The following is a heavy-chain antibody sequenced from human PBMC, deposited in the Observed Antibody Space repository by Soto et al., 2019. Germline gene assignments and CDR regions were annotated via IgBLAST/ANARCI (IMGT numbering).Heavy chain of an antibody. V-gene: IGHV3-23*01. CDR3: AKDILTGYYYYYGMDV. J-gene: IGHJ6*02. Sequence: GALRLSCAASGFTFSSYAMSWVRQAPGKGLEWVSAISGSGGSTYYADSVKGRFTISRDNSKNTLYLQMNSLRAEDTAVYYCAKDILTGYYYYYGMDVWGQGTTVTVSS. CDR1: GFTFSSYA. D-gene: IGHD3-9*01. CDR2: ISGSGGST.